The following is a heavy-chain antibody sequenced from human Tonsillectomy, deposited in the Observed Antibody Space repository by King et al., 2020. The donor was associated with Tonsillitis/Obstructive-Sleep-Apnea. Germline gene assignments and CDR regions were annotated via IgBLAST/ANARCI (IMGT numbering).Heavy chain of an antibody. CDR2: FNPFVGAT. D-gene: IGHD2-2*01. CDR3: ARDSVDKGTEVVPAARRTIYYYYYMDV. Sequence: VQLVESGAEVQKPGASVKISCKASGYTFINYYIHWVRQAPGQGLEWLGIFNPFVGATSYAQQFMGRVTFTRDTSTHTVYMQLGSLTSEDTAVYYCARDSVDKGTEVVPAARRTIYYYYYMDVWGTGATVTVSS. J-gene: IGHJ6*03. CDR1: GYTFINYY. V-gene: IGHV1-46*01.